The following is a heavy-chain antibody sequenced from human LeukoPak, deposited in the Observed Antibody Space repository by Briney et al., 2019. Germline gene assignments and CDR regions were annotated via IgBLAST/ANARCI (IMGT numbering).Heavy chain of an antibody. V-gene: IGHV4-61*02. CDR2: IYTSGST. Sequence: SETLSLTCTVSGGSISSGSYYWSWLRQPAGKGLEWIGRIYTSGSTNYNPSLKSRVTISVDTSKNQFSLKLSSVTAADTAVYYCARGNAYYGSGSYYPTPYWFDPWGQGTLVPVSS. D-gene: IGHD3-10*01. J-gene: IGHJ5*02. CDR3: ARGNAYYGSGSYYPTPYWFDP. CDR1: GGSISSGSYY.